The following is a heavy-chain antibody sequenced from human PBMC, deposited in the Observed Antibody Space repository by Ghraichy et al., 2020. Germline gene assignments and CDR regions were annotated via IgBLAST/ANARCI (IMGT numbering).Heavy chain of an antibody. CDR3: AKDRTDSSGKKRNWFDP. CDR2: ISGSGGST. Sequence: GGSLRLSCAASGFTFSSYAMSWVRQAPGKGLEWVSAISGSGGSTYYADSVKGRFTISRDNSKNTLYLQMNSLRAEDTAVYYCAKDRTDSSGKKRNWFDPWGQGTLVTVSS. V-gene: IGHV3-23*01. CDR1: GFTFSSYA. J-gene: IGHJ5*02. D-gene: IGHD6-19*01.